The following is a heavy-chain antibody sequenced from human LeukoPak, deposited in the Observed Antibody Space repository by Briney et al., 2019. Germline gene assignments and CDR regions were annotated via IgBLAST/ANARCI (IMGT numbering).Heavy chain of an antibody. V-gene: IGHV1-58*02. Sequence: SVKVSCKASGFTFTSSAMQWVRQARGQRLEWIGWIVVGSGNTNYAQKFQERVTITRDMSTSTAYMELSSLRSEDTAAYYCAAAIQNYDSSGFDWFDPWGQGTLVTVSS. CDR3: AAAIQNYDSSGFDWFDP. D-gene: IGHD3-22*01. J-gene: IGHJ5*02. CDR1: GFTFTSSA. CDR2: IVVGSGNT.